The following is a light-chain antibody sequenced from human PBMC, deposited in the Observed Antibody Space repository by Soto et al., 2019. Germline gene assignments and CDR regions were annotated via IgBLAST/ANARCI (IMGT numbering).Light chain of an antibody. J-gene: IGLJ2*01. Sequence: QSALTQSASVSGSPGQSITISCSGTSSDIGGYNYVSWYQQHPDKAPKLMIFEVSNRPSGVSNRFSGSKSGNTASLTISGLLPEDEVDYYCSSYTTSSTVAFGGGTKVTVL. CDR2: EVS. V-gene: IGLV2-14*01. CDR3: SSYTTSSTVA. CDR1: SSDIGGYNY.